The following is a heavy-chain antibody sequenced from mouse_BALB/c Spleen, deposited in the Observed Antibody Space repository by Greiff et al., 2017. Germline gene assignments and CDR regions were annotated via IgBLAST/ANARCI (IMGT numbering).Heavy chain of an antibody. CDR2: ISYSGST. Sequence: EVKLVESGPGLVKPSQSLSLTCTVTGYSITSDYAWNWIRQFPGNKLGWMGYISYSGSTSYNPSLKSRISITRDTSKNQFFLQLNSVTTEDTATYYCARGDLRRWYFDVWGEGTTVTVSS. CDR1: GYSITSDYA. J-gene: IGHJ1*01. CDR3: ARGDLRRWYFDV. D-gene: IGHD2-12*01. V-gene: IGHV3-2*02.